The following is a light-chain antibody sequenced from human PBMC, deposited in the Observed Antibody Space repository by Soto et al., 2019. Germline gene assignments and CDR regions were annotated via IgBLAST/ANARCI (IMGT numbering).Light chain of an antibody. CDR3: QQSYSSPRT. J-gene: IGKJ1*01. CDR1: QTISSY. V-gene: IGKV1-39*01. CDR2: AAS. Sequence: DIQMTQSPPSLSSSPGDRVTITCRASQTISSYLTWYQQKPGKAPKLLIYAASSLASGVPSRFSGSGSGTDFTLTISSLQPEDFAPYYCQQSYSSPRTFGQGTKVDIK.